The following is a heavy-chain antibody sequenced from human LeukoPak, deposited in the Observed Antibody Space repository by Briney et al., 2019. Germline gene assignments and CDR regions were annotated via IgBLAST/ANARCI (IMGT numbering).Heavy chain of an antibody. V-gene: IGHV3-43D*04. CDR1: GFPFDDYG. CDR2: ISWDGDNT. D-gene: IGHD3-10*01. CDR3: AKDRGNYGFGGIDY. J-gene: IGHJ4*02. Sequence: GGSLRLSCAASGFPFDDYGMHWVRQAPGKGLEWVSLISWDGDNTFYTDSVKGRFTISRDNSKTSLYLQMNSLRAEDSALYYCAKDRGNYGFGGIDYWGQGTLVTVPS.